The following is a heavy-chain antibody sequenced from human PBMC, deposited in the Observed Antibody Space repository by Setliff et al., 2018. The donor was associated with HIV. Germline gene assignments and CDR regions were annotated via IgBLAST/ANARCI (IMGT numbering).Heavy chain of an antibody. CDR3: AKELAASGLGYFDS. CDR2: ISGSGRKT. CDR1: GFSFSLYA. J-gene: IGHJ4*02. Sequence: QSGGSLRLSCKATGFSFSLYAMSWVRQAPGKGLEWVSSISGSGRKTYYRDSVKGRFTISRDNSKNTLYLQTNSLRADDTAVYYCAKELAASGLGYFDSWGRGILVTVSS. V-gene: IGHV3-23*01. D-gene: IGHD3-22*01.